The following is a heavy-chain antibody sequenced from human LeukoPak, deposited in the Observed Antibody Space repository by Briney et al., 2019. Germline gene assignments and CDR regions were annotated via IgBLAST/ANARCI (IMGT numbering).Heavy chain of an antibody. CDR1: GGSISGYY. J-gene: IGHJ4*02. V-gene: IGHV4-59*01. Sequence: PSETLSLTCTVSGGSISGYYWSWIGQSPGKGLEWIGYISYTGSTNYNPSLKSRVTISVDASKNQFSLKLSSVTAADTAVYYCARVHYSGSGLSSYFDYWGQGTLVTVSS. D-gene: IGHD3-10*01. CDR3: ARVHYSGSGLSSYFDY. CDR2: ISYTGST.